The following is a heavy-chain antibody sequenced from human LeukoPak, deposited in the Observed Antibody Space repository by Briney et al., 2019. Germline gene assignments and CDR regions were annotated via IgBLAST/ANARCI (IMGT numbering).Heavy chain of an antibody. CDR3: TTLLGSTVTINYFDY. D-gene: IGHD4-17*01. V-gene: IGHV3-73*01. CDR2: IRSKANSYAT. J-gene: IGHJ4*02. CDR1: GFTFSGSA. Sequence: PGGSLRLSCAASGFTFSGSAMHWVRQASGKGLEWVGRIRSKANSYATAYAASVKGRFTISRDDSKNTAYLQMNSLKTEDTAVYYCTTLLGSTVTINYFDYWGQGTLVTVSS.